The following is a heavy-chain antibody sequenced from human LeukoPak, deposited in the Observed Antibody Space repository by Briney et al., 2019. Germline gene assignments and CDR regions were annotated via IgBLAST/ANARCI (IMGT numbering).Heavy chain of an antibody. D-gene: IGHD6-19*01. CDR3: ARDQEQLNC. CDR1: GLTFSSYW. Sequence: GGSLRLSCAASGLTFSSYWMSWVRQAPGRGLEWVANIRHDGRETYYADSVKCRFTISRDNAKNSLFLQMNSLRAEDTAVYYCARDQEQLNCWGQGTLVTVYS. CDR2: IRHDGRET. V-gene: IGHV3-7*03. J-gene: IGHJ4*02.